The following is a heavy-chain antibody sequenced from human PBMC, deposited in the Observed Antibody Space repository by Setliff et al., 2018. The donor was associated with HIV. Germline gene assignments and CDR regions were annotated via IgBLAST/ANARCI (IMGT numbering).Heavy chain of an antibody. CDR2: IIPIFGTA. Sequence: GASVKVSCKASGGTFSSYAISWVRQAPGQGLEWMGGIIPIFGTANYARKFQGRVTITADESTSTAYMELSSLRSEDTAVYYCARDSSRSSPDYYYYGMDVWGQGTTVTVSS. D-gene: IGHD6-13*01. V-gene: IGHV1-69*13. CDR3: ARDSSRSSPDYYYYGMDV. CDR1: GGTFSSYA. J-gene: IGHJ6*02.